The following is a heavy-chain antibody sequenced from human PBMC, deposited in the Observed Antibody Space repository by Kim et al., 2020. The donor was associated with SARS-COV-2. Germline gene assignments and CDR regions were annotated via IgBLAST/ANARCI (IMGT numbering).Heavy chain of an antibody. D-gene: IGHD2-2*01. CDR1: GGSFSGYY. J-gene: IGHJ6*02. CDR3: ARGLVVVPAAIRWGYYYYGMDV. V-gene: IGHV4-34*01. Sequence: SETLSLTCAVYGGSFSGYYWSWIRQPPGKGLEWIGEINHSGSTNYNPSLKSRVTTSADTSKNQFSLKLSSVTAADTAVYYCARGLVVVPAAIRWGYYYYGMDVWGQGGTVTVSS. CDR2: INHSGST.